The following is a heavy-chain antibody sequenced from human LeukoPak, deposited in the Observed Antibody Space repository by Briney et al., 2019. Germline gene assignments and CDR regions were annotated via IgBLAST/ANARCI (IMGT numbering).Heavy chain of an antibody. D-gene: IGHD3-10*01. CDR1: GFTFSSHG. CDR2: IWYDGSKK. V-gene: IGHV3-33*01. J-gene: IGHJ2*01. Sequence: GSLRLSCAASGFTFSSHGFHWVRQAPGKGLEWVAVIWYDGSKKYYADSVKGRFTISRDNSKNTLYLQMNSLRAEDTAVYYCARDRRISGWYFDLWGRGTLVTVSS. CDR3: ARDRRISGWYFDL.